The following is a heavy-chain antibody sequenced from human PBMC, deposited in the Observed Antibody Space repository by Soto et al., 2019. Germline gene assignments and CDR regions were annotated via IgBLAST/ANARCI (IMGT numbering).Heavy chain of an antibody. CDR1: GGSISSYY. V-gene: IGHV4-59*01. CDR3: ARVPRNWNYAYYYYGMDV. CDR2: IYYSGST. D-gene: IGHD1-7*01. J-gene: IGHJ6*02. Sequence: QVQLQESGPGLVKPSETLSLTCTVSGGSISSYYWSWIRQPPGKGLEWIGYIYYSGSTNYNPSLKSRVTISVDTAKNQFSLKLSSVTAADTAVYYCARVPRNWNYAYYYYGMDVWGQGTTVTVSS.